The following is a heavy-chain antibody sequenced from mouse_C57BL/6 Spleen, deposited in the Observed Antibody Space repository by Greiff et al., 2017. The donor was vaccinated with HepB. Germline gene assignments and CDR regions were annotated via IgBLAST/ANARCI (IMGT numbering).Heavy chain of an antibody. CDR2: ISSGSSTI. Sequence: VQLQQSGGGLVKPGGSLKLSCAASGFTFSDYGMHWVRQAPEKGLEWVAYISSGSSTIYYADTVKGRFTISRDNAKNTLFLQMTSLRSEDTAMYYCAREEYYGSSYEYWGQGTLVTVSA. CDR1: GFTFSDYG. J-gene: IGHJ3*01. V-gene: IGHV5-17*01. D-gene: IGHD1-1*01. CDR3: AREEYYGSSYEY.